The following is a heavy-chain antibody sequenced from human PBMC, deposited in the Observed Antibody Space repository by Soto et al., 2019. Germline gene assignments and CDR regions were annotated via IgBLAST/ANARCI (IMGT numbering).Heavy chain of an antibody. V-gene: IGHV1-69*12. D-gene: IGHD1-26*01. Sequence: QVQLVQSGAEVKKHGSSVKVSCKASGGTFSSYAISWVRQAPGQGLEWMGGIIPIFGTANYAQKFQGRVTIIADESTSTAYMELSSLRSQDTAVYYCARPGGRGDYYYGMDVWGQGTTVTVSS. CDR1: GGTFSSYA. CDR2: IIPIFGTA. CDR3: ARPGGRGDYYYGMDV. J-gene: IGHJ6*02.